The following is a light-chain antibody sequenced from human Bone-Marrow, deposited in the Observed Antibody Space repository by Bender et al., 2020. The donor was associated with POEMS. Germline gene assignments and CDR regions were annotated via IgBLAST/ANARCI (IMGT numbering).Light chain of an antibody. CDR3: QSTDSSGTVI. V-gene: IGLV3-25*02. CDR2: KDA. CDR1: ALPDQY. Sequence: SLELTQPPSLSVSPGQTARIPCSGGALPDQYSYWYQPRPGQGPVLVIYKDAERPSGIPERFSGSISGAVVTLTISGVQAEDEGVYYCQSTDSSGTVIFGGGTNLAVL. J-gene: IGLJ2*01.